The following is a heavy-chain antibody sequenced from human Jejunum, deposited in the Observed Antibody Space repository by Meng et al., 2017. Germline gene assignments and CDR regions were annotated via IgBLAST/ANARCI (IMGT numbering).Heavy chain of an antibody. D-gene: IGHD6-25*01. V-gene: IGHV3-11*01. J-gene: IGHJ4*02. CDR3: ARTQGGRRLVDY. CDR2: MSSSGSVR. CDR1: GFTFSDDY. Sequence: QGRRVGSGGGLVKPGGSLRLSCAASGFTFSDDYMSWIRQAPGKGLEWVSYMSSSGSVRYYADSAKGRFTISRDNAKNLLYLQMNSLRAEDTAVYYCARTQGGRRLVDYWGQGTLVTVSS.